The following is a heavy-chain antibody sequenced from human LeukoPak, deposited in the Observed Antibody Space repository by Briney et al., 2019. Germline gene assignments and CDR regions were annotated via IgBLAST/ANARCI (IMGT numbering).Heavy chain of an antibody. D-gene: IGHD2-15*01. CDR1: GFTFSSYW. V-gene: IGHV3-7*01. Sequence: GGSLRLSCAASGFTFSSYWMSWVRQAPGKGLEWVANINQDGSEKYYVDSVKGRFTISRDNAKNSLYLRMNSLRAEDTAVYYCAREGCSGGSCYHNWFDPWGQGTLVTVSS. CDR2: INQDGSEK. CDR3: AREGCSGGSCYHNWFDP. J-gene: IGHJ5*02.